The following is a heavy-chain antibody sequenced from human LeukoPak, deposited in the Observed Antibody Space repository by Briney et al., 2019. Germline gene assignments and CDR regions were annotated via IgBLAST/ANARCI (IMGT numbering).Heavy chain of an antibody. CDR2: ISSSASSI. CDR1: GFTFSDYY. CDR3: ARVVGSIWFGEFRFDP. Sequence: PGGSLRLSCAASGFTFSDYYMSWLRQAPGKGLEWVSYISSSASSIYYADSVKGRFTISRDNAKNSLYLQMNSLRAEDTAVYYCARVVGSIWFGEFRFDPWGQGTLVTVSS. J-gene: IGHJ5*02. V-gene: IGHV3-11*01. D-gene: IGHD3-10*01.